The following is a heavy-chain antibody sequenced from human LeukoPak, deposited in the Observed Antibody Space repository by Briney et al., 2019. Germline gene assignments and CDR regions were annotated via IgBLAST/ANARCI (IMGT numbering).Heavy chain of an antibody. CDR1: GFTFSSYA. CDR2: ISGSGGST. D-gene: IGHD3-10*01. CDR3: AKTSTGVGYYYGMDV. J-gene: IGHJ6*02. Sequence: GGSLRLSCAASGFTFSSYAMSWVRQAPGKGLEWVSTISGSGGSTYYADSVKGRFTISRDNSKNTLYLQMSSLRAEDTAVYYCAKTSTGVGYYYGMDVWGQGTTVTVSS. V-gene: IGHV3-23*01.